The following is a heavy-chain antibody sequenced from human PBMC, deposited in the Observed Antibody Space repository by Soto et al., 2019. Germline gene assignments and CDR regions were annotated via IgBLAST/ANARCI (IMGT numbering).Heavy chain of an antibody. D-gene: IGHD6-19*01. CDR3: ARLSGWSSGFDAFDI. V-gene: IGHV5-51*01. Sequence: GESLKISCKGSGDSFTSYWIGLVRQMPGKGLEWMGIIYPGDSDTRYSPSFQGQVTISADKSISTAYLQWSSLKASDTAMYYCARLSGWSSGFDAFDIWGQGTMVTVSS. CDR1: GDSFTSYW. J-gene: IGHJ3*02. CDR2: IYPGDSDT.